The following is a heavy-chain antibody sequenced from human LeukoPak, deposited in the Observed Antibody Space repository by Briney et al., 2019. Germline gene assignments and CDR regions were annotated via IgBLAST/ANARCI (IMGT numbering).Heavy chain of an antibody. CDR2: IYPGDSDT. CDR1: GYSFTSYW. Sequence: GESLKISCKSSGYSFTSYWIGWVRQMPGKGLEWMGIIYPGDSDTRYSPSFQGQVTISADKSISTAYLQWSSLKASDTAMYYCARFTFWELSLYRIPDAFDIWGQGTMVTVSS. J-gene: IGHJ3*02. CDR3: ARFTFWELSLYRIPDAFDI. V-gene: IGHV5-51*01. D-gene: IGHD3-16*02.